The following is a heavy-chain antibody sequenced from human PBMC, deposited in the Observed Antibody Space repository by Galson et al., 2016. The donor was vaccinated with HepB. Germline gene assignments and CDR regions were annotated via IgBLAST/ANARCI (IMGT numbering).Heavy chain of an antibody. V-gene: IGHV1-18*04. CDR2: ISPYNSNT. CDR1: GYTFTSFG. J-gene: IGHJ4*02. Sequence: SVKVSCKASGYTFTSFGINWVRQAPGQGLEWMGWISPYNSNTHYAQKFQDRVTMTTDTSTTTAYRDLRSLRSDDTAVYFCASEDYYDSGDNHAKVVFDYWGQGTQVTVSS. CDR3: ASEDYYDSGDNHAKVVFDY. D-gene: IGHD3-22*01.